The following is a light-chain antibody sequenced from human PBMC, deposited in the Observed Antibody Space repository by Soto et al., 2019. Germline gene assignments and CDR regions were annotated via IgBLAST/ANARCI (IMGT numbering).Light chain of an antibody. Sequence: QSVLTQPASVSGSPGQSITISCTGTSSDVGGYTYVSWYQQHPGKAPKVMIYDVNNRPSGVSNRFSGSKSGNTTSLTISGLQAQDEADYYCNSYTSSSTFVFGAATKLTVL. CDR2: DVN. CDR1: SSDVGGYTY. CDR3: NSYTSSSTFV. V-gene: IGLV2-14*01. J-gene: IGLJ1*01.